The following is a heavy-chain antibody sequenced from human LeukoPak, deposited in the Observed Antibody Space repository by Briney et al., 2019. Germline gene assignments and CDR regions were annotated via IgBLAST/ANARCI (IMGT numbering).Heavy chain of an antibody. CDR1: GGSISSSSYY. Sequence: PSETLSLTCTVSGGSISSSSYYWGWIRQPPGKGLEWIGSIYYSGSTYYNPSLKSRVTISVDTSKNQSSLKLSSVTAADTAVYYCARQIRGLLWFGETFDYWGQGTLVTVSS. J-gene: IGHJ4*02. CDR3: ARQIRGLLWFGETFDY. CDR2: IYYSGST. D-gene: IGHD3-10*01. V-gene: IGHV4-39*01.